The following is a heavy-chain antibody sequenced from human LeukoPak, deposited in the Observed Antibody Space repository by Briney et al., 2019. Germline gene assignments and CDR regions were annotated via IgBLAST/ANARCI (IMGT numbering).Heavy chain of an antibody. CDR2: IAYDGVNK. V-gene: IGHV3-30-3*01. D-gene: IGHD3-10*01. Sequence: GGSLRLSCAASGFTFSTYAIHWVRQAPGKGLEWVAIIAYDGVNKYYADSVKGRFTISRDNSKNTLYLQVNSLRADDTAVYYCARGGYYGSNANNRFNPWGQGALVTVSS. J-gene: IGHJ5*02. CDR3: ARGGYYGSNANNRFNP. CDR1: GFTFSTYA.